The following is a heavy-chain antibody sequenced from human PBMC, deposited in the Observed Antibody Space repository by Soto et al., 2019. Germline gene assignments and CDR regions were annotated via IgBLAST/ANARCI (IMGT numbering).Heavy chain of an antibody. CDR2: ISYDGSNK. J-gene: IGHJ6*02. V-gene: IGHV3-30*18. D-gene: IGHD3-3*01. CDR3: AKDAGLARITIFGVVIGGMDV. Sequence: GGSLRLSCAASAFTFSSYAMSWVRQAPGKGLEWVAVISYDGSNKYYADSVKGRFTISRDNSKNTLYLQMNSLRAEDTAVYYCAKDAGLARITIFGVVIGGMDVWGQGTTVTVSS. CDR1: AFTFSSYA.